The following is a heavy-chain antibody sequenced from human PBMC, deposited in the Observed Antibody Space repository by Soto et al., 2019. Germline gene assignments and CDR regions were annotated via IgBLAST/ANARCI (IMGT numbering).Heavy chain of an antibody. J-gene: IGHJ4*02. CDR1: EFTFSSSA. CDR3: AKDDHTNYWGRKINV. Sequence: EVQLLESGGGLVPPGGSLSLSCADSEFTFSSSAMSWVRQAPGKGLEWVSAISGSGDTSYYADSVKGRFTISRDNFKNTRFLQMNSLRAEDTAIYYCAKDDHTNYWGRKINVWGQGTMVTVSS. CDR2: ISGSGDTS. D-gene: IGHD7-27*01. V-gene: IGHV3-23*01.